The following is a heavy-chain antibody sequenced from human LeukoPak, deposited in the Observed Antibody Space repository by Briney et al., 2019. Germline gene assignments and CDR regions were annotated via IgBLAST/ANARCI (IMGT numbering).Heavy chain of an antibody. V-gene: IGHV3-21*01. CDR3: ARDFSSGYSIKDAFDI. Sequence: PGGSLRLSCAASGFTFSSYSMNWVRQAPGKGLEWVSSISSSSSYIYYADSVKGRFTISRDNAKNSLYLQMNSLRAEDTAVYYCARDFSSGYSIKDAFDIWGQGTMVTVSS. D-gene: IGHD3-22*01. CDR1: GFTFSSYS. J-gene: IGHJ3*02. CDR2: ISSSSSYI.